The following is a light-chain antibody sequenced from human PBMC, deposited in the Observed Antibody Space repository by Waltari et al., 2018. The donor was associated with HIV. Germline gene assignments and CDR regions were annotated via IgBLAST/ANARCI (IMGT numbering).Light chain of an antibody. CDR2: DVS. Sequence: QSALTQPASVSGSPGQSITISCTGTSSDVGGYNYVSWYQQHPGEAPKLMIYDVSKLRSGVFNRFSCSKSGNTASLTISGLQAEDEADYYCCSYAGSSTVVFGGGTKLTGL. J-gene: IGLJ2*01. CDR1: SSDVGGYNY. CDR3: CSYAGSSTVV. V-gene: IGLV2-23*02.